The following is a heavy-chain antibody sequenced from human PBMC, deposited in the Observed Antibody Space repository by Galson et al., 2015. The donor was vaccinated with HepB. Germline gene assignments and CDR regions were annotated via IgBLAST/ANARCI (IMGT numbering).Heavy chain of an antibody. CDR1: GFTFSSYA. Sequence: SLRLSCAASGFTFSSYAMSWVRQAPGKGLEWVSAISASGGNTYYADSVKGRFTISRDNSKNTLYLQMNSLRAEDTAVYYCAKDIRFLEWLFGGGVVSGYYYYYGMDVWGQGTTVTVSS. J-gene: IGHJ6*02. CDR2: ISASGGNT. V-gene: IGHV3-23*01. D-gene: IGHD3-3*01. CDR3: AKDIRFLEWLFGGGVVSGYYYYYGMDV.